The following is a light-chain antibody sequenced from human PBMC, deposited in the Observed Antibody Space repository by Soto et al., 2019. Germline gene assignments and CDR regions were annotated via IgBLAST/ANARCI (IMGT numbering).Light chain of an antibody. CDR2: SVS. CDR1: SSDVGGHNY. CDR3: CSYAGSYTYV. V-gene: IGLV2-11*01. Sequence: ALTQPRSVSGSPGQSVTISCTGTSSDVGGHNYVSWYQQYPGKAPRLLLSSVSKRPSGVPDRFSGSKSGNTASLTISGLQAEDEADYYCCSYAGSYTYVFGTGTKV. J-gene: IGLJ1*01.